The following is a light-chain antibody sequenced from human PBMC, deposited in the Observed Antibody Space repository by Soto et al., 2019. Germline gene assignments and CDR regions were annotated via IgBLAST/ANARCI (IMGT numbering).Light chain of an antibody. J-gene: IGLJ1*01. CDR1: SSDVGGYNY. CDR3: SSYTSSTTYV. CDR2: EVS. V-gene: IGLV2-8*01. Sequence: QSALTQPPSASGSPGQSVTISCTGTSSDVGGYNYVSWYQQHPGKAPKLMIYEVSKRPSGVPDRFSGSKSGNTASLTISGLLADDEADYYCSSYTSSTTYVFGTGTQLTVL.